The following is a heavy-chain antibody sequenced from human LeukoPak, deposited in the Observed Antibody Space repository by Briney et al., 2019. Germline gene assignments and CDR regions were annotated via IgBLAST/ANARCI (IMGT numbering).Heavy chain of an antibody. CDR2: INPNSGGT. J-gene: IGHJ4*02. Sequence: ASVKVSCKASGYTFTGYYMHWVRQAPGQGLEWMGRINPNSGGTNYAQRFQGRVTMTRDTSISTAYMELSRLRSDDTAVYYCARDPTVTTLDFDYWGQGTLVTVSS. CDR1: GYTFTGYY. V-gene: IGHV1-2*06. CDR3: ARDPTVTTLDFDY. D-gene: IGHD4-17*01.